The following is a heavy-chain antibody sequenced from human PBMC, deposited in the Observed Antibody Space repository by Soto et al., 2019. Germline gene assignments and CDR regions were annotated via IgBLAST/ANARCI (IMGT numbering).Heavy chain of an antibody. CDR2: ITSSSTTI. V-gene: IGHV3-48*02. Sequence: EVQLVESGGGLVKRGGSLRLSCTASGFTFSIYSMNWVRQAPGKGLEWISYITSSSTTIFYADSVKGRFTISRDNAKNSLYLQMSSLRDEDTAVYYCARDNGMAGSFDPWGQGTLVTVSS. CDR3: ARDNGMAGSFDP. CDR1: GFTFSIYS. J-gene: IGHJ5*02. D-gene: IGHD2-8*01.